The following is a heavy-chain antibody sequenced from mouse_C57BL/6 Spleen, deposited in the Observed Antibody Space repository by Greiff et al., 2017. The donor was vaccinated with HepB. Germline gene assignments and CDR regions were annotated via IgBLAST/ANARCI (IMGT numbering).Heavy chain of an antibody. J-gene: IGHJ4*01. CDR3: ATHLGYAMDY. Sequence: VQLVESWAELVRPGASVKLSCKASGYTFTDYYINWVKQRPGQGLEWIARIYPGSGNTYYNEKFKGKATLTAEKSSSTAYMQLSSLTSENSAVYFCATHLGYAMDYWGQGTSVTVSS. V-gene: IGHV1-76*01. CDR1: GYTFTDYY. CDR2: IYPGSGNT.